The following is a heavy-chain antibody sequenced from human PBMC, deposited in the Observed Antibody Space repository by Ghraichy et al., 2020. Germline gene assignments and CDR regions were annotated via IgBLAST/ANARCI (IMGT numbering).Heavy chain of an antibody. CDR3: ARGRSRTEWLLSNRFDP. CDR2: IYHSGTT. J-gene: IGHJ5*02. D-gene: IGHD3-3*01. Sequence: SETLSLTCGVSGRSFVCGADSWIWFRQPPVNGLEWSGYIYHSGTTYHNPSLKSRVTISVDRSKNQFSLKLSSVTAADTAVYYCARGRSRTEWLLSNRFDPWGQGTLVTVSS. V-gene: IGHV4-30-2*01. CDR1: GRSFVCGADS.